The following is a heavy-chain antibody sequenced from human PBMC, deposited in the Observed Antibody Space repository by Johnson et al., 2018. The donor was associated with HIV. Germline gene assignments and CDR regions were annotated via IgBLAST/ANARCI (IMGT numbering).Heavy chain of an antibody. CDR2: ISFDGSNK. J-gene: IGHJ3*02. CDR1: GFTFSNYP. Sequence: QVQLVESGGGVVQPGRSLRLSCAASGFTFSNYPMHWVRQAPGKGLEWVAVISFDGSNKYYADSVKGRFTISRDNSKNTLYLQMNSLRAEDTAVYYCARDFGLFLGKDDAFDIWGQGTMVTVSS. CDR3: ARDFGLFLGKDDAFDI. D-gene: IGHD7-27*01. V-gene: IGHV3-30*04.